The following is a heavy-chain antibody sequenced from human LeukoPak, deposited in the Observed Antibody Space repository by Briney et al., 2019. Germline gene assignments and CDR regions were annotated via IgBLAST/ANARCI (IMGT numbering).Heavy chain of an antibody. CDR3: ARAIVVLADTEYYFDH. CDR2: ISSSSSYI. J-gene: IGHJ4*02. CDR1: GFTFSSYS. D-gene: IGHD2-15*01. Sequence: GGSLRLSCVASGFTFSSYSMTWVRQAPGKGLEWVSSISSSSSYIYYADSLKGRFTISRDNAKNSLYLQMNSLRAEDTAVYYCARAIVVLADTEYYFDHWGQGTLVSVSS. V-gene: IGHV3-21*01.